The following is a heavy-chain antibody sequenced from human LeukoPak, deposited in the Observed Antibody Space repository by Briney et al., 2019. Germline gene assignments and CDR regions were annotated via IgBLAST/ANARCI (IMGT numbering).Heavy chain of an antibody. J-gene: IGHJ5*02. D-gene: IGHD3-10*01. V-gene: IGHV4-59*01. Sequence: SETLSLTCTVSGGSISSYYWSWIRQPPGKGLEWIGYIYYSGSTNYNPSLKSRVTISVDTSKNQFPLKLSSVTAADTAVYYCARRWFGELFSWFDPWGQGTLVTVSS. CDR3: ARRWFGELFSWFDP. CDR1: GGSISSYY. CDR2: IYYSGST.